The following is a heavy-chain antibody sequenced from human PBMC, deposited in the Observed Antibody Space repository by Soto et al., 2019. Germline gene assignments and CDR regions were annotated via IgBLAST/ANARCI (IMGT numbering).Heavy chain of an antibody. CDR3: ARSDYGDRYYFDY. CDR2: ISYSGST. J-gene: IGHJ4*02. CDR1: GGSISSGDYY. D-gene: IGHD4-17*01. Sequence: QVQLQESGPGLVKPSQTLSLTCTVSGGSISSGDYYWSWIRQPPGRGLEWIGYISYSGSTYYKASLKSRLIISVDTSKNQCSLKLSSVTAADTAVYYCARSDYGDRYYFDYWGQGTLVTVSS. V-gene: IGHV4-30-4*01.